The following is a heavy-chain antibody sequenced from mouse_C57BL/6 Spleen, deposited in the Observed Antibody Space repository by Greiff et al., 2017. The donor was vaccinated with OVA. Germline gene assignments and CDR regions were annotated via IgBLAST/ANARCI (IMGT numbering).Heavy chain of an antibody. CDR1: GYTFTDYY. V-gene: IGHV1-76*01. D-gene: IGHD2-4*01. J-gene: IGHJ2*01. CDR3: ARALYYDYEDYFDY. Sequence: QVQLQESGAELVRPGASVKLSCKASGYTFTDYYINWVKQRPGQGLEWIARIYPGSGNTYYNEKFKGKATLTAEKSSSTAYMQLSSLTSEDSAVYFYARALYYDYEDYFDYWGQGTPLTVSS. CDR2: IYPGSGNT.